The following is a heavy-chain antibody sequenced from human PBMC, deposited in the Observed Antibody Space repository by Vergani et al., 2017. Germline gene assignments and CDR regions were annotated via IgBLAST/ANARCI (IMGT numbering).Heavy chain of an antibody. CDR3: ARGVLGSNSCYYCAFDI. J-gene: IGHJ3*02. V-gene: IGHV5-51*03. CDR2: IYPGDSDT. CDR1: GYTFTIYW. D-gene: IGHD3-22*01. Sequence: EVQLVQSGAEVKKPGESLKIFCKGSGYTFTIYWIAWVRQMPGKGLECLGVIYPGDSDTRQSLSYQGPVTISADKSISTAYLHWGSLKASDTAMYFCARGVLGSNSCYYCAFDIWCQGTMVTVSS.